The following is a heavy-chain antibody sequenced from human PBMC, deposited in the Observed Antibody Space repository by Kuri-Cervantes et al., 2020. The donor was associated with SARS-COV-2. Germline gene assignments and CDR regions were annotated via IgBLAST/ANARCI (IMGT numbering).Heavy chain of an antibody. D-gene: IGHD3-3*01. Sequence: ESLKISCALYGGSFSGYYWSWIRQPPGKGLEWIGEINHSGSTNYNPSLKSRVTISVDTSKNQFSLKLSSVTAADTAVYYCARGLDFWSGYPSYYYYGMDVWGQGTTVTVSS. V-gene: IGHV4-34*01. J-gene: IGHJ6*02. CDR3: ARGLDFWSGYPSYYYYGMDV. CDR2: INHSGST. CDR1: GGSFSGYY.